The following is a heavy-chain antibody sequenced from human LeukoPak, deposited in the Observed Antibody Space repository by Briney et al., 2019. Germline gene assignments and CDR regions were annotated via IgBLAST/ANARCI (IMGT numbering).Heavy chain of an antibody. CDR3: ARGYGDYYYGMDV. Sequence: GEALKISCKGSGYNFDTYWIAWVRQMPGKGLECMGLIYPGDSDTRYSPSFQGQVTISADKSISTAYLQWSSLKASDTAMYYCARGYGDYYYGMDVWGQGTTVTVSS. CDR2: IYPGDSDT. J-gene: IGHJ6*02. V-gene: IGHV5-51*01. CDR1: GYNFDTYW. D-gene: IGHD4-17*01.